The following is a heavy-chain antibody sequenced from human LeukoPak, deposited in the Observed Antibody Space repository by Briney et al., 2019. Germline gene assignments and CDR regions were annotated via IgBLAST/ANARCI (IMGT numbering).Heavy chain of an antibody. V-gene: IGHV3-23*01. Sequence: SGGSLRLSCAASGFTFSSYAMSWVRQAPGKGLEWVSAISGSGGSTYYADSVKGRFTISRDNSKNTLYLQMNSLRAEDTAVYYCAKASYYYGSGSHTYFDYWGQGTLVTVSS. J-gene: IGHJ4*02. D-gene: IGHD3-10*01. CDR2: ISGSGGST. CDR1: GFTFSSYA. CDR3: AKASYYYGSGSHTYFDY.